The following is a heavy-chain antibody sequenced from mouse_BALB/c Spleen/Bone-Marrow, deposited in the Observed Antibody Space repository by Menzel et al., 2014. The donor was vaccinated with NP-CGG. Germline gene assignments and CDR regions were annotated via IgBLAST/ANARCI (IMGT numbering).Heavy chain of an antibody. D-gene: IGHD2-14*01. CDR1: GFSFSSYA. V-gene: IGHV5-9-4*01. Sequence: EVHLVESGGGLVKPGGSLKLFCAASGFSFSSYAMSWVRQSPEKRLEWVAEISSGGSYTYYPDTVTGRFTISRDNAKNTLYLEMSSLRSEDTAMYYCAREGVRRRAAMDYWGEGTSVTVSS. CDR2: ISSGGSYT. CDR3: AREGVRRRAAMDY. J-gene: IGHJ4*01.